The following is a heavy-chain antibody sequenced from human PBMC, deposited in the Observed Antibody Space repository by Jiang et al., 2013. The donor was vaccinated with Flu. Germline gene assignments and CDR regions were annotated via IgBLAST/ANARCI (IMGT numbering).Heavy chain of an antibody. V-gene: IGHV4-39*07. J-gene: IGHJ6*02. Sequence: PGLVKPSETLSLTCTVSGGSMSSSSYYWGLGPPAPRKGLEWIGSIYYSGSTYYNPSLKSRVTISVDTSKNQFSLKLSSVTVADTAVYYCARVVGHCSGGSCYASDYGMDVWGQGTTVTVSS. D-gene: IGHD2-15*01. CDR1: GGSMSSSSYY. CDR2: IYYSGST. CDR3: ARVVGHCSGGSCYASDYGMDV.